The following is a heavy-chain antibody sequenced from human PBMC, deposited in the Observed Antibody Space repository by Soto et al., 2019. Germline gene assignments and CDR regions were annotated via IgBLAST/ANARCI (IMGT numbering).Heavy chain of an antibody. CDR2: IKNDGSST. Sequence: EVQLVESGGDLVQPGGSLRLSCAASGFTFSSPWMHWVRQAPGKGLVWVSRIKNDGSSTSYADSVKGRFTISRDNAKNTLYLQMNSLRAEDTAVYYCARSDWFDPWGQGTLVTVSS. J-gene: IGHJ5*02. CDR1: GFTFSSPW. V-gene: IGHV3-74*01. CDR3: ARSDWFDP.